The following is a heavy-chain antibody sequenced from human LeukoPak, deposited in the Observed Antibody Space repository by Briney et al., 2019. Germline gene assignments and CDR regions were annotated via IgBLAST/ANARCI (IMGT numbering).Heavy chain of an antibody. CDR3: ARELHPYYDFWSGSTEYSSTESDY. J-gene: IGHJ4*02. D-gene: IGHD3-3*01. Sequence: PGGSLRLSCAASGFTFSSYEMNWVRQAPGKGLEWVSYISSSSSTIYYADSVKGRFTISRDNAKNSLYLQMNSLRAEDTAVYYCARELHPYYDFWSGSTEYSSTESDYWGQGTLVTVSS. CDR1: GFTFSSYE. V-gene: IGHV3-48*03. CDR2: ISSSSSTI.